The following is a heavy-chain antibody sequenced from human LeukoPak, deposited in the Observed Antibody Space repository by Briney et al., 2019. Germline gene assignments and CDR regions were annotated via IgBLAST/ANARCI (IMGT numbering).Heavy chain of an antibody. Sequence: SVKVSCKASGGTFSSYAISWVRQRPGQGLEWMGGIIPIFGTANYAQKFQGRVTITADESTSTAYMELSSLRSEDTAVYYCARHLYYDILTGYYYFDYWGQGTLVTVSS. J-gene: IGHJ4*02. CDR3: ARHLYYDILTGYYYFDY. CDR1: GGTFSSYA. CDR2: IIPIFGTA. V-gene: IGHV1-69*13. D-gene: IGHD3-9*01.